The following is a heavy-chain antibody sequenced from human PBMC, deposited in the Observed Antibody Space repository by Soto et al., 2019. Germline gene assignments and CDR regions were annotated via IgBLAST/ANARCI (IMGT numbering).Heavy chain of an antibody. D-gene: IGHD6-19*01. CDR2: INGGSDSI. Sequence: EVQLVESGGGLVQPGGSLRLYCVGSGFMLDSFAMKWVRQAPGKGLEWVAYINGGSDSIYYAESVKGRFTISRDNARNSLSLQMNSLSDEDTAVYYCAKSGDSAGWGIDFWGQGTLVTVSS. J-gene: IGHJ4*02. CDR3: AKSGDSAGWGIDF. V-gene: IGHV3-48*02. CDR1: GFMLDSFA.